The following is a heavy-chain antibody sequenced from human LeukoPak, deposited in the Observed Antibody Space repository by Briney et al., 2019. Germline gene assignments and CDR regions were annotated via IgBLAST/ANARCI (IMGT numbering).Heavy chain of an antibody. V-gene: IGHV3-15*01. CDR1: GFTFSNAW. CDR2: IKSGTDGGTT. J-gene: IGHJ4*02. Sequence: GGSLRLSCAASGFTFSNAWMTWVRQAPGKGLEWVGRIKSGTDGGTTDYAAPVKGRFTTSRDDSKNTMYLQMNSLKTEDTAVYYCATEGGSGSFLDYWGQGTLVTVSS. CDR3: ATEGGSGSFLDY. D-gene: IGHD1-26*01.